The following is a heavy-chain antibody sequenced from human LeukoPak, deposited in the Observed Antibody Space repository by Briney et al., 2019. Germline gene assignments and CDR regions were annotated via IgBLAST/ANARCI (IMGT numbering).Heavy chain of an antibody. CDR2: IYPSGST. CDR3: ARHERTSRYTYYYYYMDV. D-gene: IGHD2-2*02. J-gene: IGHJ6*03. Sequence: PSETLSLTCTVSGGSIRSGSYYWSWIRQPAGKGLEWIGRIYPSGSTNYNPSLKSRVTISVDTSKNQFSLKLSSVTAADTAVYYCARHERTSRYTYYYYYMDVWGKGTTVTVSS. V-gene: IGHV4-61*02. CDR1: GGSIRSGSYY.